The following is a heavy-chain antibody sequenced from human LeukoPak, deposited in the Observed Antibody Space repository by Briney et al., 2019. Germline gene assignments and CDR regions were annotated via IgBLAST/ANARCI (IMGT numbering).Heavy chain of an antibody. J-gene: IGHJ4*02. D-gene: IGHD3-22*01. V-gene: IGHV3-48*04. Sequence: PGGSLRLSCAASGFSFSSYSMNWVRQAPGKGLEWVSYISSSSSTRYYADSVQGRFTISRDNAKNSVYLQMNSLRAEDTAVYYCARPDSSGYYSFYFDYWGQETLVTVSS. CDR3: ARPDSSGYYSFYFDY. CDR1: GFSFSSYS. CDR2: ISSSSSTR.